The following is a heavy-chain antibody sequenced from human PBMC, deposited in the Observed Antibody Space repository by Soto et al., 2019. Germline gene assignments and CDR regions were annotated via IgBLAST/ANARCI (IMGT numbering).Heavy chain of an antibody. V-gene: IGHV4-31*03. CDR3: ARVDRLSGWFDP. CDR1: GGSISSGGYY. CDR2: IYYSGST. J-gene: IGHJ5*02. Sequence: SETLSLTCTVSGGSISSGGYYWSWIRQHPGKGLEWIGYIYYSGSTYYNPSLKSRVTISVDTSKNQFSLKLSSVTAADTAVYYCARVDRLSGWFDPWGQGTLVTVSS.